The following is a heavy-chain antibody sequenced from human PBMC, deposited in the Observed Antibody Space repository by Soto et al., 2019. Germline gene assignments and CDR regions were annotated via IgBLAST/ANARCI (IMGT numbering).Heavy chain of an antibody. CDR2: INHSGST. D-gene: IGHD2-15*01. J-gene: IGHJ6*02. Sequence: SAALSLTGAVYGGSFSGYYWSGIRQQPGKELEWIGEINHSGSTNYNPSLKSRVTISVDTSKNPFSLKLSPVTAGDTAVYYCARLRYCSGGSCYSGQAYYYYYCMDVWGQGSTVTVSS. CDR3: ARLRYCSGGSCYSGQAYYYYYCMDV. CDR1: GGSFSGYY. V-gene: IGHV4-34*01.